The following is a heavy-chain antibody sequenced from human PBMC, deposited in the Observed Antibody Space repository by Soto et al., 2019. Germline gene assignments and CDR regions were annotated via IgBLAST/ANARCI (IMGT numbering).Heavy chain of an antibody. V-gene: IGHV4-34*01. J-gene: IGHJ3*02. CDR2: INHSGST. D-gene: IGHD4-17*01. Sequence: ETLSLTCAVYGGSFSGYYWTWIRQPPGTGLEWIGEINHSGSTNYNPSLKSRVTMSVDTSKNQFSLKLSSVTAVDTAVYYCARRFYGDDAFDIWGQGAMVTVSS. CDR3: ARRFYGDDAFDI. CDR1: GGSFSGYY.